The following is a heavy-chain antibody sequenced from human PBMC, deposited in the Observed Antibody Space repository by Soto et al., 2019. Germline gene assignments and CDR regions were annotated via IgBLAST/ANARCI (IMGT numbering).Heavy chain of an antibody. J-gene: IGHJ4*02. CDR2: ISSSSTI. V-gene: IGHV3-48*02. CDR3: ARDLPEKVAGNPTDTDFDY. CDR1: GFTFSSYS. D-gene: IGHD6-19*01. Sequence: GGSLRLSCAASGFTFSSYSMNWVRQAPGKGLEWVSYISSSSTIYYADSVKGRFTISRDNAKNSLYLQMNSLRDEDTAVYYCARDLPEKVAGNPTDTDFDYWGQGTLVTVSS.